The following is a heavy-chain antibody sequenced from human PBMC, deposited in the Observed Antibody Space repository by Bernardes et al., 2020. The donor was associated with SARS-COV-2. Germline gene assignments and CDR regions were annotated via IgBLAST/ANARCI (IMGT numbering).Heavy chain of an antibody. CDR1: GYTFTNYG. CDR2: ISPYNGNT. V-gene: IGHV1-18*04. Sequence: ASVKVSCKASGYTFTNYGISWVRQAPGQGLEWMGWISPYNGNTHYAQRFQGGVSLTTDTSTTTAYMELRSLRSDDTAVYYCARDLGVGNNYLDSWGQGTLVTVSS. D-gene: IGHD3-3*01. J-gene: IGHJ4*02. CDR3: ARDLGVGNNYLDS.